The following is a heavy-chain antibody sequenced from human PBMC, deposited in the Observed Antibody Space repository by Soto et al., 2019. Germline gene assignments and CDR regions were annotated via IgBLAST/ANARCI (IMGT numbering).Heavy chain of an antibody. CDR1: GFTFSSYS. CDR3: ARDLEDKVDFYRLGLYYFDY. Sequence: GGSLRLSCAASGFTFSSYSMNWVRQAPGKGLEWVSYISSSSSTIYYADSVKGRFTISRDNAKNSLYLQMNSLRDEDTAVYYCARDLEDKVDFYRLGLYYFDYWGQGTLVTVSS. J-gene: IGHJ4*02. CDR2: ISSSSSTI. V-gene: IGHV3-48*02. D-gene: IGHD5-12*01.